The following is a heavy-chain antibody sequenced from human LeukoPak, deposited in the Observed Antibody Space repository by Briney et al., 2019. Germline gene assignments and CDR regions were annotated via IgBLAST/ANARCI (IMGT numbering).Heavy chain of an antibody. CDR1: GGTFSNYA. Sequence: SVKVSCKASGGTFSNYAISWVRQAPGQGLEWMGGIIPIFGTANYAQKFQGRVTITADESTSTAYMELSSLRSEDTAVYYCAREPLRYFDWFNDYWGQGTLVTVSS. CDR2: IIPIFGTA. J-gene: IGHJ4*02. V-gene: IGHV1-69*13. CDR3: AREPLRYFDWFNDY. D-gene: IGHD3-9*01.